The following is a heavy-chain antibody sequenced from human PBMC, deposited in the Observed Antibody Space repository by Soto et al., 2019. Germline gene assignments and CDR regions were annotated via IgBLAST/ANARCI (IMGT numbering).Heavy chain of an antibody. Sequence: QVQLVQSGAEVEKPGASVQVSCTASGYNFNNYAVHWVRLAPGQGLEWIGWINAGNGNTKYSPNFQGRVAITRDTGALTVYMQLSGLRSEDTSIYYCARGHLAVVPVASWHQYMDVWGKGTTVTVS. CDR1: GYNFNNYA. V-gene: IGHV1-3*01. CDR3: ARGHLAVVPVASWHQYMDV. D-gene: IGHD2-21*01. J-gene: IGHJ6*03. CDR2: INAGNGNT.